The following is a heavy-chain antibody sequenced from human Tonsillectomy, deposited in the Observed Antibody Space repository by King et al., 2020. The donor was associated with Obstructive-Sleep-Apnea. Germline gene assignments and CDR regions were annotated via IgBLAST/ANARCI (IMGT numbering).Heavy chain of an antibody. CDR2: SYHSGCT. CDR1: GDSISSYY. J-gene: IGHJ4*02. CDR3: TIGAGWLVDY. Sequence: QLQESGPGLVKPSESLSLTCTVSGDSISSYYGGWFLQPPGKGLEWIGYSYHSGCTHSNPSLKSRVTISGDTSKNPLSLQVTSVTAADTAVYYCTIGAGWLVDYWGQGTLVTVSS. V-gene: IGHV4-59*12. D-gene: IGHD5-12*01.